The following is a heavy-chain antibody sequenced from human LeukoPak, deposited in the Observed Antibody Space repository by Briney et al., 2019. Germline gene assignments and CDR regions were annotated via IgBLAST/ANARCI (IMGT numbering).Heavy chain of an antibody. Sequence: GASVKVSCKVSGYTLTELSMHWVRQAPGKGLEWMGGFDPEDGETIYAQKFQGRVTITADKSTSTAYMELSSLRSEDTAVYYCARERMVTPTMLYYYYGMDVWGQGTTVTVSS. V-gene: IGHV1-24*01. CDR2: FDPEDGET. J-gene: IGHJ6*02. D-gene: IGHD4-23*01. CDR3: ARERMVTPTMLYYYYGMDV. CDR1: GYTLTELS.